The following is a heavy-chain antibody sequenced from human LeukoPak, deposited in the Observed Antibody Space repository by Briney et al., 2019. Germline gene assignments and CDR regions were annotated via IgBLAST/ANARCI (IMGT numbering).Heavy chain of an antibody. V-gene: IGHV3-23*01. CDR2: ISGSASGGRT. CDR1: GFTFSRFA. Sequence: GGSLRLSCAASGFTFSRFAMSWVRQAPGRGLEWVSGISGSASGGRTYYPHYVKGRFAISRDNSRSTVFLQMNSLRAEDTAVYYCAKDPNGDFLGAFDMWGQGTMVTVSS. D-gene: IGHD4-17*01. J-gene: IGHJ3*02. CDR3: AKDPNGDFLGAFDM.